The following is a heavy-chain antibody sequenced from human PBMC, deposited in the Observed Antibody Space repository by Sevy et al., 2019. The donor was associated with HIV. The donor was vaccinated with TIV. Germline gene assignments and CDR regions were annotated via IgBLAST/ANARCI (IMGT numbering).Heavy chain of an antibody. D-gene: IGHD3-16*01. CDR3: ARDWAGGNYYYMDV. J-gene: IGHJ6*03. CDR1: GYTFTNQY. V-gene: IGHV1-2*02. Sequence: ASVKVSCKASGYTFTNQYMHWVRQAPGQGLEWMGWINPHSGGTNYAQKFQGRVTMTRDTSISTAYMELTRLRSDDTAVYYCARDWAGGNYYYMDVWGKGTTVTVSS. CDR2: INPHSGGT.